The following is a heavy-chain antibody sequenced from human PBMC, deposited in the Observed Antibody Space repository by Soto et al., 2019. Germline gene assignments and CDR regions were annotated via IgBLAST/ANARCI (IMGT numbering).Heavy chain of an antibody. CDR3: ARDQELPEY. Sequence: EVELLESGGGLVQPGGSLRLSCAASGFTFSLYAMSWVRQAPGKGLEWVSDISGSDGGTYYADSVKGRFTISRDNSKNTLYLQMNSLRADDSAVYYCARDQELPEYWGQGTLVTVSS. J-gene: IGHJ4*02. D-gene: IGHD6-13*01. CDR2: ISGSDGGT. CDR1: GFTFSLYA. V-gene: IGHV3-23*01.